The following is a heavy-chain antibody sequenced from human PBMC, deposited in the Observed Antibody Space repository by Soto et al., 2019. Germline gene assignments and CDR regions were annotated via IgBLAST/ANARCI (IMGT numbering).Heavy chain of an antibody. CDR2: IPYDGSNK. CDR1: GFTFSSYG. V-gene: IGHV3-30*18. Sequence: GGSLRLSCAASGFTFSSYGMHWVRQAPGKGLEWVAVIPYDGSNKYYADSVKGRFTISRDNSKNTLYLQMNSLRAEDTAVYYCAKMDYSSSGYYGMDVWGQGTTVTVSS. D-gene: IGHD6-6*01. J-gene: IGHJ6*02. CDR3: AKMDYSSSGYYGMDV.